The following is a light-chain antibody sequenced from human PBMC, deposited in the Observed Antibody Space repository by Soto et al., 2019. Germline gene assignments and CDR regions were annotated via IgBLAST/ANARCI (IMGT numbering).Light chain of an antibody. CDR2: DAS. Sequence: DIQMTQSPSSLSAFVGDRVTITCRASQGIGNDLGWYQQKPGKAPNRLIFDASTLQSGVPSRFSGSGSGTEFTLTISSLQPEDFATYYCLQHNSYPRAFGQGTKVEIK. V-gene: IGKV1-17*01. J-gene: IGKJ1*01. CDR1: QGIGND. CDR3: LQHNSYPRA.